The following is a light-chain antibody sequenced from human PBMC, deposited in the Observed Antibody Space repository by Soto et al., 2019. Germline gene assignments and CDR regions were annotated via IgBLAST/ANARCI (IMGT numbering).Light chain of an antibody. CDR3: QSYDNSLSGSRV. Sequence: QPVLTQPPSVSGAPGQRVTISCTGTNFNIGAGYDVHWYQQLPGTAPKLLIYGTNNRPSGVPDRFSGSKSGMSASLAITGLQAADEANYYCQSYDNSLSGSRVFGGGTKVTVL. V-gene: IGLV1-40*01. CDR1: NFNIGAGYD. J-gene: IGLJ3*02. CDR2: GTN.